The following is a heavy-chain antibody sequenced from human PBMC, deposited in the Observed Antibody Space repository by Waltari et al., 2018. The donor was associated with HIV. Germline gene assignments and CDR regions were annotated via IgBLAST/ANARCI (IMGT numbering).Heavy chain of an antibody. CDR1: GGSLTSSCYY. D-gene: IGHD4-4*01. Sequence: QLQLQESGPGLVKSPETLSLTCTVSGGSLTSSCYYWGWIRQPPGKGLEWIGSMSYSWSTYHNPSLRSRLTISVDTSKNQFSLKLTSVTAADTAVYYCARSFSGYSNYFDPWGQGTLVTVSS. J-gene: IGHJ5*02. CDR2: MSYSWST. V-gene: IGHV4-39*01. CDR3: ARSFSGYSNYFDP.